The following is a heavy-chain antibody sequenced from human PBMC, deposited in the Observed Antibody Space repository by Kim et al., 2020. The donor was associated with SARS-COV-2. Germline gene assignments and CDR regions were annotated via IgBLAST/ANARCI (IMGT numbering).Heavy chain of an antibody. J-gene: IGHJ5*02. CDR3: ARGGYSYGYSYFDP. V-gene: IGHV5-51*01. Sequence: GESLKISCKGSEYSFTNYWIGWVRQMPGKGLEWMGIIYPFDSDTRYSPSFQGQVTISADKSINTAYLQWSSLEASDTAMYYCARGGYSYGYSYFDPWGQGTLVTVSS. CDR2: IYPFDSDT. D-gene: IGHD5-18*01. CDR1: EYSFTNYW.